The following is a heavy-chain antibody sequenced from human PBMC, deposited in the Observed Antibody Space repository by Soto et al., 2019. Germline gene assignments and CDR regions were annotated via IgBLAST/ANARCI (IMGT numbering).Heavy chain of an antibody. Sequence: PGESLKISCAASGFTFSSYAMSWVRQAPGKGLEWVSAISGSGGSTYYADSVKGRFTISRDNSKNTLYLQMNSLRAEDTAVYYCANNHDYGGNSENWFDPWGQGTLVTVSS. CDR3: ANNHDYGGNSENWFDP. D-gene: IGHD4-17*01. CDR1: GFTFSSYA. CDR2: ISGSGGST. V-gene: IGHV3-23*01. J-gene: IGHJ5*02.